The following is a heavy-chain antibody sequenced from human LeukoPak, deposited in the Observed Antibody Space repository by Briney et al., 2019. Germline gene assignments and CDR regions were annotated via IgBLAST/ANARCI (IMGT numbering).Heavy chain of an antibody. D-gene: IGHD3-10*01. CDR3: ARESPYGYFDY. V-gene: IGHV3-21*01. CDR1: GFTFSSYS. J-gene: IGHJ4*02. Sequence: PGGSLRLSCAASGFTFSSYSMNWVRQAPGKGLEWVSSISSSSYIYYADSVKGRFTISRDNAKNSLYLQMNSLRAEDTAVYYCARESPYGYFDYWGQGTLVTVSS. CDR2: ISSSSYI.